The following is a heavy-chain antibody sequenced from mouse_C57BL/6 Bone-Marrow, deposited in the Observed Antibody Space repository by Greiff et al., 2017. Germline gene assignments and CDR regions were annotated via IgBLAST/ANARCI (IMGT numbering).Heavy chain of an antibody. J-gene: IGHJ3*01. Sequence: QVQLKQSGAELARPGASVKLSCKASGYTFTSYGISWVKQRTGQGLEWIGEIYPRSGNTYYNEKFKGKATLTADKSSSTAYMELRSLTSEDSAVYFCARLARFAYWGQGTLVTVSA. V-gene: IGHV1-81*01. CDR1: GYTFTSYG. CDR3: ARLARFAY. CDR2: IYPRSGNT.